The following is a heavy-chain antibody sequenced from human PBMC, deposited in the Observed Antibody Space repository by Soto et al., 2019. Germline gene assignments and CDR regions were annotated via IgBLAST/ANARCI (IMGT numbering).Heavy chain of an antibody. CDR2: IDPSDSYS. CDR3: ARHRDILSGYSAADN. CDR1: EYSFTSYW. Sequence: PGEPLKNSYQGSEYSFTSYWITWMRQTPGKGLECMGMIDPSDSYSNYSPSFQGHVTMSVDKSISSAYLQFSSLKASDTAMYYCARHRDILSGYSAADNWGQGTQVTVSS. J-gene: IGHJ4*02. D-gene: IGHD3-9*01. V-gene: IGHV5-10-1*01.